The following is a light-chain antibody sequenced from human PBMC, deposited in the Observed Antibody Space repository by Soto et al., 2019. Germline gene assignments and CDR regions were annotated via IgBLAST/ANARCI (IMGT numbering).Light chain of an antibody. CDR2: DAS. CDR1: QSVSNY. CDR3: QQRSNWPPFT. J-gene: IGKJ3*01. V-gene: IGKV3-11*01. Sequence: EIVLTQSPATLSLSPGERATLACRASQSVSNYLAWYQQKPGQAPRLLIYDASNRATGIPARFSGSASGTDFTLTISSLEPEDFAVYYCQQRSNWPPFTFGPGTKVDIK.